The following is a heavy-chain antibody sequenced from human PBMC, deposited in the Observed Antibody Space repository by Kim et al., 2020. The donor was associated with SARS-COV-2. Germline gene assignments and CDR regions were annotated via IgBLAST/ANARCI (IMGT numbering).Heavy chain of an antibody. CDR1: GFTFSSYG. J-gene: IGHJ5*02. D-gene: IGHD6-13*01. CDR3: AKDPGYSSSWKTRPTFDP. Sequence: GGSLRLSCAASGFTFSSYGMHWVRQAPGKGLEWVAVISYDGSNKYYADSVKGRFTISRDNSKNTLYLQMNSLRAEDTAVYYCAKDPGYSSSWKTRPTFDPWGQGTLVTVSS. V-gene: IGHV3-30*18. CDR2: ISYDGSNK.